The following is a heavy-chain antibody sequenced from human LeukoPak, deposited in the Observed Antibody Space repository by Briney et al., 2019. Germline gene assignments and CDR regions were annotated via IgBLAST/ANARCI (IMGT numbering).Heavy chain of an antibody. CDR2: ISAYNGNT. J-gene: IGHJ4*02. Sequence: GASVKVSCKASGYTFTDYYMHWVQQAPGKGLEWMGWISAYNGNTNYAQKLQGRVTMTTDTSTSTAYMELSRLRSDVTAVYYCARDNSQAVAGPHYFDYWGQGTLVTVSS. CDR1: GYTFTDYY. D-gene: IGHD6-19*01. V-gene: IGHV1-18*04. CDR3: ARDNSQAVAGPHYFDY.